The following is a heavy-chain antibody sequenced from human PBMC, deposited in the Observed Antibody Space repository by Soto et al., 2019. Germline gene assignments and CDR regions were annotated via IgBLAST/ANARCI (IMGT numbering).Heavy chain of an antibody. V-gene: IGHV4-59*01. D-gene: IGHD6-13*01. CDR2: VYYTGTT. CDR1: GGSIISYF. CDR3: ARDLAAVPRAFDY. Sequence: SETLSLTCTVSGGSIISYFYILFRHPPGKGLEWIGSVYYTGTTDYNPSLKSRVTISVDTSKTQFSLNLRSVTAADTAVYYCARDLAAVPRAFDYWGRGTLVTVSS. J-gene: IGHJ4*02.